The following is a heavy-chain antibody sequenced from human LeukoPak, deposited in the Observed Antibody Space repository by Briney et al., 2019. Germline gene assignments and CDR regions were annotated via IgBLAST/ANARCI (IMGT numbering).Heavy chain of an antibody. Sequence: PSETLSLTCAVYGGSFSGYYWSWIRQPPGKGLEWIGEINHSGSTNYNPSLKSRVTISVDTSKNQFSLKLSSVTAADTAVYYCARVYSSSHNWFDPWGQGTLVTVSS. CDR3: ARVYSSSHNWFDP. V-gene: IGHV4-34*01. D-gene: IGHD6-13*01. CDR1: GGSFSGYY. CDR2: INHSGST. J-gene: IGHJ5*02.